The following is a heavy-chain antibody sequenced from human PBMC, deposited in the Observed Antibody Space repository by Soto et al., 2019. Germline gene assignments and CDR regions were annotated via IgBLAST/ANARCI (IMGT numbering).Heavy chain of an antibody. CDR3: ARSDSMDV. J-gene: IGHJ6*02. Sequence: SETLSLTCTVSCGSISSYYWSWIRQPPGKGLEWIGYIYYSGSTNYNPSLKSRVTISVDTSKNQFSLKLSSVTAADTAVYYCARSDSMDVWGQGTTVTVSS. CDR1: CGSISSYY. CDR2: IYYSGST. V-gene: IGHV4-59*01.